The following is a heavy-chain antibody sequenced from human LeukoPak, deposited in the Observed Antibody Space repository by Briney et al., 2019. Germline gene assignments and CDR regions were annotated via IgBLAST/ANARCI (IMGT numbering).Heavy chain of an antibody. D-gene: IGHD6-19*01. CDR2: INHSGST. V-gene: IGHV4-34*01. J-gene: IGHJ6*02. CDR1: GGSFSVYY. CDR3: ARGLGYIAVAYYYYYGMDV. Sequence: SETLSLTCAVYGGSFSVYYWSWIRQPPGKGLEWIGEINHSGSTNYNPSLKSRVTISVDTSKNQFSLKLSSVTAADTAVYYCARGLGYIAVAYYYYYGMDVWGQGTTVTVSS.